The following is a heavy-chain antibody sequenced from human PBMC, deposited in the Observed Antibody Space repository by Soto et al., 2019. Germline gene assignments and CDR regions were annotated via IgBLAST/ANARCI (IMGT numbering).Heavy chain of an antibody. CDR3: AGGTGWIHDY. CDR1: GFTLSNYW. D-gene: IGHD5-18*01. J-gene: IGHJ4*02. V-gene: IGHV3-7*04. CDR2: INQDGSAK. Sequence: EVKLVESGGGLVQPGGSLRLSCAGSGFTLSNYWINWVRRSPGKGLEWVGNINQDGSAKYYVESVKGRFTISRDNAKNLVYLQMNSLRDDVTAVYYCAGGTGWIHDYWGQGTLVTVSS.